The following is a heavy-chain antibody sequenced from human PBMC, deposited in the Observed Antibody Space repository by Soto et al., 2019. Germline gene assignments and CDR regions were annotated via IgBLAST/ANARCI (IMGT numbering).Heavy chain of an antibody. V-gene: IGHV4-59*01. J-gene: IGHJ4*02. D-gene: IGHD3-3*01. CDR1: GASISSYY. CDR3: ARVRFLEWYFDY. Sequence: ETLTLSCTVSGASISSYYWSWIRQPPGKGLEWIGYIYYSGSTNYNTSLKSRVTISVGTSKNQFSLKLSSVTAADTAVYYCARVRFLEWYFDYWGQGTPVTVSS. CDR2: IYYSGST.